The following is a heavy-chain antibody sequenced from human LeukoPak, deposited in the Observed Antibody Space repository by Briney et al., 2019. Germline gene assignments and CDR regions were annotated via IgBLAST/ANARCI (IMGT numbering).Heavy chain of an antibody. D-gene: IGHD3-10*01. CDR1: GFTFSNYG. CDR2: IWYDGSNK. J-gene: IGHJ4*02. Sequence: PGRSLRLSCAASGFTFSNYGMHWVRQAPGKGLEWVAVIWYDGSNKYYADSVKGRFTISRDNSKNTLYLQMNSLRAEDTAVYYCEARGVIINDYWGQGTLVTVSS. V-gene: IGHV3-33*01. CDR3: EARGVIINDY.